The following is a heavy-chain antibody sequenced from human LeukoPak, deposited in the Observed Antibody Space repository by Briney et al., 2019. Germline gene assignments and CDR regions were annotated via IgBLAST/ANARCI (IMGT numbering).Heavy chain of an antibody. CDR1: GYTFTSYD. Sequence: ASVKVSCKASGYTFTSYDINWVRQATGQGLEWMGWMNPNSGNTGYAQKLQGRVTMTTDTSTSTAYMELRSLRSDDTAVYYCARDPGHSSWDYWGQGTLVTVSS. D-gene: IGHD2-15*01. V-gene: IGHV1-8*01. CDR3: ARDPGHSSWDY. J-gene: IGHJ4*02. CDR2: MNPNSGNT.